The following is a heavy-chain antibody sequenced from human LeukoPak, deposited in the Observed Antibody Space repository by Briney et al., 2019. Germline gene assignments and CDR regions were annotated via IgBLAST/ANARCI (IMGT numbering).Heavy chain of an antibody. CDR1: GFTVSSNY. Sequence: GGTLRLSCAASGFTVSSNYMSWVRQAPGKGLEWVSVIYSGGSTYYADSVKGRFTISRDNSKNTLYLQMNSLRAEDTAVYYCARRAAGSGSYDYWGQGTLVTVSS. CDR2: IYSGGST. J-gene: IGHJ4*02. CDR3: ARRAAGSGSYDY. V-gene: IGHV3-66*01. D-gene: IGHD3-10*01.